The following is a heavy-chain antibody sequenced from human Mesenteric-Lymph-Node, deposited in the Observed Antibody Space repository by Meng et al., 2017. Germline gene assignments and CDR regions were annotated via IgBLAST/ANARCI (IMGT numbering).Heavy chain of an antibody. D-gene: IGHD3-10*01. J-gene: IGHJ4*02. CDR2: INHSGST. CDR1: GGSFSGYY. V-gene: IGHV4-34*01. Sequence: QSGPGLVKPSQPLYLTCGVYGGSFSGYYWSWIRQPPGKGLEWIGEINHSGSTNYNPSLKSRVTISVDTSKNQFSLKLSSVTAADTAVYYCARVKVLWFGEPYYFDYWGQGTLVTVSS. CDR3: ARVKVLWFGEPYYFDY.